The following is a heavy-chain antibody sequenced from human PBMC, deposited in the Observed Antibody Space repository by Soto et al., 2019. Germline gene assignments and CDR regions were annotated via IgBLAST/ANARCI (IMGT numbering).Heavy chain of an antibody. Sequence: SETLSLTCTVSGGSVSSGPYYWSWIRQPPGKGLEWIGYIYYSGNTNYNPTLKSRVTISVDASKNQFSLKLSSVTAADTAVYYCARGGRHDDSSGYGSLDYWGQGTLVTVSS. CDR2: IYYSGNT. D-gene: IGHD3-22*01. V-gene: IGHV4-61*01. J-gene: IGHJ4*02. CDR1: GGSVSSGPYY. CDR3: ARGGRHDDSSGYGSLDY.